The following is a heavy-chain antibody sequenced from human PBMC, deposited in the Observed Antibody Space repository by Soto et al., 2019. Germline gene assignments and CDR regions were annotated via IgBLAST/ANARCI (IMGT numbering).Heavy chain of an antibody. D-gene: IGHD5-12*01. V-gene: IGHV3-23*01. CDR1: GFTFSRYA. CDR2: ITGSGDTT. Sequence: EVQLLESGGGLVQPGGSLRLSCVASGFTFSRYAMSWVRQAPGKGLEWVSAITGSGDTTYYADSVKGRFTISRDNSRNTLYLQMNSLRAEDTAVYYCAKDAVVATTASLYYFDYWGQGTLVTVSS. J-gene: IGHJ4*02. CDR3: AKDAVVATTASLYYFDY.